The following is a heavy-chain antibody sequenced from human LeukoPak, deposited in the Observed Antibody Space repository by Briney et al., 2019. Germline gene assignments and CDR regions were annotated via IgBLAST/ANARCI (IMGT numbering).Heavy chain of an antibody. CDR3: SRRDEKRGVFYF. V-gene: IGHV3-48*03. CDR1: GFTFRSYE. CDR2: ISSSGSNT. Sequence: GGSLRLSCTASGFTFRSYEMNWVRQALGKGLEWVSFISSSGSNTYYADSVKGPFTISRDTAKNSMYMQMNGLRGEEQAVYYCSRRDEKRGVFYFWGQRTMVTVS. J-gene: IGHJ3*01. D-gene: IGHD5-24*01.